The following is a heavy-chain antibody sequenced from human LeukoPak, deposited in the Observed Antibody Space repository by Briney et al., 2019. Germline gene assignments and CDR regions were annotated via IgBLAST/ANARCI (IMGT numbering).Heavy chain of an antibody. CDR2: ISASGGGT. V-gene: IGHV3-23*01. J-gene: IGHJ6*02. CDR3: AKELTLLDYGRGYYYYGLDV. CDR1: GFTFSSYA. Sequence: PGGSLRLSCAASGFTFSSYAMSWVRQAPGKGLEWVSSISASGGGTYYADSVKGRFTISRDNSKNTLYLQLSSLRADDTAVYHCAKELTLLDYGRGYYYYGLDVWGQGTTLTVSS. D-gene: IGHD4-17*01.